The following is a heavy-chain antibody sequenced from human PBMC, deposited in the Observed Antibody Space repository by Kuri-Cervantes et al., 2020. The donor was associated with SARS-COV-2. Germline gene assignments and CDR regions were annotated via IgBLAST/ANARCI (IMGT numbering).Heavy chain of an antibody. Sequence: GESLKISCTASGFTFSDYSMHWVRQVPGKGLEWMAMTSYDENIKSYADSVKGRFTISRDNSKNTLSLQMDRLSVDDQAVYYCVRGVRWAVMTADTSFDYWGQGTLVTVSS. CDR1: GFTFSDYS. V-gene: IGHV3-30*04. CDR3: VRGVRWAVMTADTSFDY. J-gene: IGHJ4*02. CDR2: TSYDENIK. D-gene: IGHD6-13*01.